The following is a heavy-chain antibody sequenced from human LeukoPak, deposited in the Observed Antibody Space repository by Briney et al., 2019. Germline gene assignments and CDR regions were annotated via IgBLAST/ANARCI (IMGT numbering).Heavy chain of an antibody. J-gene: IGHJ5*02. CDR1: GGSSIDSHY. CDR2: IYYSGST. V-gene: IGHV4-59*11. CDR3: ARVRSSSWYPRGPQAYNWFDP. D-gene: IGHD6-13*01. Sequence: VKPSETLSLTCTISGGSSIDSHYWSWIRQPPGKGLEWIGYIYYSGSTNYKPSLKSRVTISIDTSKNQFSLKLSSVTAADTAVYYCARVRSSSWYPRGPQAYNWFDPWGQGTLVTVSS.